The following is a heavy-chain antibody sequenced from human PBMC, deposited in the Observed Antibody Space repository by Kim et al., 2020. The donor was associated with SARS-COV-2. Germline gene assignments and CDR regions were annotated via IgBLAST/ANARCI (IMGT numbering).Heavy chain of an antibody. CDR3: AREGYGGNFRSDAFDI. D-gene: IGHD4-17*01. J-gene: IGHJ3*02. Sequence: KFQGRVTITADKSTSTAYMELSSLRSEDTAVYYCAREGYGGNFRSDAFDIWGQGTMVTVSS. V-gene: IGHV1-69*04.